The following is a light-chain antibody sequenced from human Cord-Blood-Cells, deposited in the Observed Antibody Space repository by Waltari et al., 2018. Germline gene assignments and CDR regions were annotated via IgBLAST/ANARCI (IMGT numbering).Light chain of an antibody. V-gene: IGLV3-1*01. J-gene: IGLJ1*01. CDR3: QAWDSSTYV. Sequence: SYELTQPPSVSVSPGQPATITCSGGKWGDTYACWYQQKPGQSPVLVIYQDSKRPSGIPGRFSGSNSGNTATLTISGTQAMDEADYYCQAWDSSTYVFGTGTKVTVL. CDR2: QDS. CDR1: KWGDTY.